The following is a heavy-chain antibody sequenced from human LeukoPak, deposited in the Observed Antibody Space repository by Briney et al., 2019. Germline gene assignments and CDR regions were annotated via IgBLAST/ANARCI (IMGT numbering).Heavy chain of an antibody. Sequence: SVKVSCKASGGTFSTYAITWVRQAPGQGLEWMGGIIPMFSTANYAQEFQGRVTITADASTSTAYMELSSLRSEDTAVYYCARGASDIVVVPAAIGWFDPWGQGTLVTVSS. V-gene: IGHV1-69*13. CDR3: ARGASDIVVVPAAIGWFDP. J-gene: IGHJ5*02. D-gene: IGHD2-2*02. CDR1: GGTFSTYA. CDR2: IIPMFSTA.